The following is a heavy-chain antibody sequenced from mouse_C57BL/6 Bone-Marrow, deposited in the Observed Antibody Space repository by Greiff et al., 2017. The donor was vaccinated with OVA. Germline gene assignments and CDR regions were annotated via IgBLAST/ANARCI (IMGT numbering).Heavy chain of an antibody. V-gene: IGHV5-4*01. D-gene: IGHD1-2*01. J-gene: IGHJ1*03. CDR2: ISDGGSYT. CDR3: ARDNGRDFDG. CDR1: GFTFSSYA. Sequence: EVQLQESGGGLVKPGGSLKLSCAASGFTFSSYAMSWVRQTPEKRLEWVATISDGGSYTYYPDNVKGRFTISRDNAKNNLYLQMSHLKSEDTAMYYCARDNGRDFDGWGTGTTVPVSS.